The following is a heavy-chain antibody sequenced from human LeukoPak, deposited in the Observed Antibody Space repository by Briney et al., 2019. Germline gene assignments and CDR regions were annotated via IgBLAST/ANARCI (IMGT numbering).Heavy chain of an antibody. CDR1: GFSFSNYA. Sequence: SGGSLRLSCAASGFSFSNYAMSWVRPVPGKGLEWVSAISGRDDSTYYADSVKGRFTISRDTSKNTLYLQMNSLRAEDTAVYYCAKWGDYDVLTGYYDSDYWGQGTLVTVSS. V-gene: IGHV3-23*01. CDR3: AKWGDYDVLTGYYDSDY. J-gene: IGHJ4*02. CDR2: ISGRDDST. D-gene: IGHD3-9*01.